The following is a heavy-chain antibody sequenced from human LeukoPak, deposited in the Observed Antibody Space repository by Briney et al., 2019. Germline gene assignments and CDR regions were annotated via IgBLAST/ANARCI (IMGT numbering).Heavy chain of an antibody. V-gene: IGHV3-23*01. CDR2: ISGSGGST. CDR1: GFTFSSYG. D-gene: IGHD6-13*01. J-gene: IGHJ4*02. Sequence: DPGGSLRLSCAASGFTFSSYGMSWVRQAPGKGLEWVSAISGSGGSTYYAGSVKGRFTISRDNSKNTLYLQMNSLRAEDTAVYYCAKDYAFRVAAAGFDYWGQGTLVTVSS. CDR3: AKDYAFRVAAAGFDY.